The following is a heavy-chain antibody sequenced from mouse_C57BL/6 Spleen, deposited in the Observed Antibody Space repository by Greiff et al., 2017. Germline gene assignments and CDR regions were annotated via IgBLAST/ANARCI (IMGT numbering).Heavy chain of an antibody. J-gene: IGHJ4*01. CDR2: INPNNGGT. V-gene: IGHV1-26*01. CDR1: GYTFTDYY. CDR3: ARSRNYDAMDY. Sequence: VQLQQSGPELVKPGASVKISCKASGYTFTDYYMNWVKQSRGKSLEWIGDINPNNGGTSYNQKFKGKATLTVDKSSSTAYMELRSLTSEDSAVYYCARSRNYDAMDYWGQGTSVTVSS.